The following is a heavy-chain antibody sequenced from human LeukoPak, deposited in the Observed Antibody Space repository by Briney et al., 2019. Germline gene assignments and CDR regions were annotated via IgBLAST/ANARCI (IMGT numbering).Heavy chain of an antibody. CDR2: INPNSGGT. J-gene: IGHJ4*02. CDR1: GYTFTGYY. D-gene: IGHD1-26*01. Sequence: ASVKVSCKASGYTFTGYYMHWVRQAPGQGLEWMGWINPNSGGTNYAQKFQGRVTMTRDTSISTAYMELSRLRSDDTAVYYRARVPTPFVGATDYWGQGTLVTVSS. CDR3: ARVPTPFVGATDY. V-gene: IGHV1-2*02.